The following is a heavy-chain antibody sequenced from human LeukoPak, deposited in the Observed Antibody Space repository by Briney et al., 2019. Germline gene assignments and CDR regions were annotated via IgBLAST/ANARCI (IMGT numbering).Heavy chain of an antibody. D-gene: IGHD1-26*01. CDR2: IHSSGSTI. V-gene: IGHV3-48*02. J-gene: IGHJ3*02. CDR1: GFTFSSYH. CDR3: ARDKSGSDSARGAVIDI. Sequence: PGGSLRLSCAASGFTFSSYHTNWVRQAPGKGLEWVSYIHSSGSTIYYADSVKGRFSISRDNAKNSLYLQMNSLRDEDTAVYYCARDKSGSDSARGAVIDICGQGAMVTVSS.